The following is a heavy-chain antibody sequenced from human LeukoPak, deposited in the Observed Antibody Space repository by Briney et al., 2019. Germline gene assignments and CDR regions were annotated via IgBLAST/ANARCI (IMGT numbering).Heavy chain of an antibody. J-gene: IGHJ4*02. CDR3: ARDLPQLWFDY. D-gene: IGHD5-18*01. CDR1: GYTFTSYG. V-gene: IGHV1-18*01. Sequence: GASVKVSCKASGYTFTSYGISLVRQAPGQGLEWMGWISAYNGNTNYAQKLQGRVTMTTDTSSSTAYMEVRSLRSDDTAVYYCARDLPQLWFDYWGQGTLVTVSS. CDR2: ISAYNGNT.